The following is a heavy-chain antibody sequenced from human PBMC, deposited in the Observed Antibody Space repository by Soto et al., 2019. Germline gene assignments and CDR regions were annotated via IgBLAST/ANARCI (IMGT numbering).Heavy chain of an antibody. CDR2: ISGSGGDT. Sequence: EVQVLESGGGLVQPGGSLRLSCAASGFTFSSYAMSWVRQAPGQGLEWVSGISGSGGDTYYADSVKGQFTISRDNSKNTLYLQMNSLRAEDTAVYYCARAGLKDQLLNYYGMDVWGQGTTVTVSS. D-gene: IGHD2-2*01. V-gene: IGHV3-23*01. CDR1: GFTFSSYA. CDR3: ARAGLKDQLLNYYGMDV. J-gene: IGHJ6*02.